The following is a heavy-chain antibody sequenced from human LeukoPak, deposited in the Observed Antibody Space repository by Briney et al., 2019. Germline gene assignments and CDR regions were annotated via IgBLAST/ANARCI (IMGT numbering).Heavy chain of an antibody. J-gene: IGHJ3*02. D-gene: IGHD3-9*01. CDR2: ISSSSSYI. V-gene: IGHV3-21*01. CDR3: ARGSRGYDILTGYYSRLDAFDI. CDR1: GFTFSSYS. Sequence: GGSLRLSCAASGFTFSSYSMNWVRQAPGKGLEWVSSISSSSSYIYCADSVKGRFTISRDNAKNSLYLQMNSLRAEDTAVYYCARGSRGYDILTGYYSRLDAFDIWGQGTMVTVSS.